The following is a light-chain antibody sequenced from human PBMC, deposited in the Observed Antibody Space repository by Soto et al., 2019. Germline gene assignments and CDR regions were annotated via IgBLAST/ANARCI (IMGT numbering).Light chain of an antibody. CDR1: SSDVGGYNY. V-gene: IGLV2-14*01. CDR2: DVS. Sequence: QSVLTQPASVSGSPGQSITISCTGTSSDVGGYNYVSWYQQHPGKAPKLMIYDVSNRPSGVSSRFSGSKSGNTASLTISGLQAEDEADYYCSSYTTSSTYVFGTGTKVHRP. CDR3: SSYTTSSTYV. J-gene: IGLJ1*01.